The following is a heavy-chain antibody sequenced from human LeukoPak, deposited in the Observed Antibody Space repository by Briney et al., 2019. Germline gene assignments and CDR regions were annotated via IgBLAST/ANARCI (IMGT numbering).Heavy chain of an antibody. CDR1: GYTLTSYG. V-gene: IGHV1-18*01. Sequence: ASVKVSCKASGYTLTSYGITWVRQAPGQGLEWMGWISAYNGNTKYAQKLQGRVTMTTDTSTNTAYMELRSLRSDDTAMYYCARKPKSDALDYWGQGTLITVSS. J-gene: IGHJ4*02. CDR2: ISAYNGNT. CDR3: ARKPKSDALDY.